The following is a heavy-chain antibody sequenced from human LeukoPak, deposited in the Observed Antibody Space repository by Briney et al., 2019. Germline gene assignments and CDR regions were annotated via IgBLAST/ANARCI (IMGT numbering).Heavy chain of an antibody. Sequence: GGSLRLSCTASGFTLSSYEMSWIRQAPGKGLEWVSSIDYSGGSTYYADSVKGRFTISRDNSKNTLYLQMNSLRAEDTAVYYCAKVLLAGVVTAFDYWGQGTLVTVSS. V-gene: IGHV3-23*01. CDR2: IDYSGGST. CDR1: GFTLSSYE. J-gene: IGHJ4*02. D-gene: IGHD2-21*02. CDR3: AKVLLAGVVTAFDY.